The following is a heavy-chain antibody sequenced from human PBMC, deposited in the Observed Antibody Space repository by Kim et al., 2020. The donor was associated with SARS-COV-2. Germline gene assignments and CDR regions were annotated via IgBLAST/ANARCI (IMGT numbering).Heavy chain of an antibody. D-gene: IGHD1-26*01. J-gene: IGHJ6*02. CDR2: KTDGGRT. CDR3: TTGGAV. V-gene: IGHV3-15*01. Sequence: KTDGGRTDYAGPVKGKFTNSRDDSKNTLYLQMNSLKTEDTAVYYCTTGGAVWGQGTTVTVSS.